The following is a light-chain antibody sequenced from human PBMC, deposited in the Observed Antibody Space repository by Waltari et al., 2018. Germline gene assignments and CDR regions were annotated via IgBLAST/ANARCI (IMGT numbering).Light chain of an antibody. CDR2: VAS. CDR3: QQSYTTAYT. CDR1: QSISTS. J-gene: IGKJ2*01. Sequence: IQMTQSPSSLSASVGDRVTITCRASQSISTSLNWYQQITGKAPKLLIYVASTLQSGVPSRCSGSGSGTDFSLTISSLQPEDFATYYCQQSYTTAYTFGQGTKLEIK. V-gene: IGKV1-39*01.